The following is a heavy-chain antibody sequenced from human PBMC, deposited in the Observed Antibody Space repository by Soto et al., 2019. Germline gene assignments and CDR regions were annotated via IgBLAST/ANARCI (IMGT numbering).Heavy chain of an antibody. V-gene: IGHV1-58*01. CDR2: IVVGSGNT. Sequence: ASVKVSCKASGFTFTSSAVQWVRQARGQRLEWIGWIVVGSGNTNYAQKFQERVTITRDMSTNTAYMELSSLRSEDTAVYYCAADLTGTTGPDYWGQGTLVTVSS. CDR3: AADLTGTTGPDY. J-gene: IGHJ4*02. D-gene: IGHD1-7*01. CDR1: GFTFTSSA.